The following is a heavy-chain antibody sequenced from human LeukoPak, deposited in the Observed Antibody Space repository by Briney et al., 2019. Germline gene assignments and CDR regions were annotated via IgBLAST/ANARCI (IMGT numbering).Heavy chain of an antibody. Sequence: SETLSLTCTVSGGSISSSRYYGGWIRQPPGKGLEWIGSLYYSGNTYYNPSLKSRVTISVDTSKNQFSLKLSSVTAADTAVYYCARNIAVAGRGDYMDVWGKGTTVTISS. CDR1: GGSISSSRYY. J-gene: IGHJ6*03. CDR3: ARNIAVAGRGDYMDV. V-gene: IGHV4-39*01. D-gene: IGHD6-19*01. CDR2: LYYSGNT.